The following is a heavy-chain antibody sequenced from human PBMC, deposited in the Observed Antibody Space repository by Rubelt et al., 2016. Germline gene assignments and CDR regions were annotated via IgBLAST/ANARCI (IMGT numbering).Heavy chain of an antibody. J-gene: IGHJ4*02. CDR2: IYYSGST. CDR1: GYSISSGYY. CDR3: AEDRD. D-gene: IGHD2-15*01. Sequence: QVQLQESGPGLVKPSETLSLTCTVSGYSISSGYYWGWIRQPPGKGLEWIGSIYYSGSTYYNPSLKSRVTISVDTSKNQFSLKLSSVTAADTAVYYCAEDRDWGQGTLVTVSS. V-gene: IGHV4-38-2*02.